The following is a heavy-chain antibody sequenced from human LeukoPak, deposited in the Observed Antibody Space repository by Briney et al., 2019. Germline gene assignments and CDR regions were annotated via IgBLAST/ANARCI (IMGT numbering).Heavy chain of an antibody. CDR1: GFTFSSYG. D-gene: IGHD2-2*01. Sequence: GRSLRLSCAASGFTFSSYGMHWVRQAPGKGLEWVSAISGSGGSTYYADSVKGRFTISRDNSKNTLYLQLNSLRAEDTAVYYCAKGDIVVVPAPFDYWGQGTLVTVSS. J-gene: IGHJ4*02. V-gene: IGHV3-23*01. CDR3: AKGDIVVVPAPFDY. CDR2: ISGSGGST.